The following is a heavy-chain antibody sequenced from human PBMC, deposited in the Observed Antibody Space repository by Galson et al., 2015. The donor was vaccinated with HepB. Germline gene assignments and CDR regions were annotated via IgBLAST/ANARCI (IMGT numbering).Heavy chain of an antibody. V-gene: IGHV4-39*01. CDR2: IYYSGST. Sequence: SETLSLTCTVSGGSISSSSYYWGWIRQPPGKGLEWIGSIYYSGSTYYNPSLKGRVTISVDTSKNQFSLKLRSVTAADTAVYYCARHRRITMIVMLITWFDPWGQGTLVTVSS. CDR1: GGSISSSSYY. D-gene: IGHD3-22*01. J-gene: IGHJ5*02. CDR3: ARHRRITMIVMLITWFDP.